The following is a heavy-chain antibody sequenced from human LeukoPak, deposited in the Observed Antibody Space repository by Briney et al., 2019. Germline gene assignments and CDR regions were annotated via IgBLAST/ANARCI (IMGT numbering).Heavy chain of an antibody. CDR2: IYNNRDT. CDR3: ARHGGWYGGYYFDY. CDR1: GGSISSYH. D-gene: IGHD6-19*01. V-gene: IGHV4-59*08. J-gene: IGHJ4*02. Sequence: SETLSLTCTVSGGSISSYHWSWIRQPPGKGLEWIGYIYNNRDTKYNPSLRSRATISIDTSKNQFSLKLSSVTAADTAVYYCARHGGWYGGYYFDYWGQGTLVTVSS.